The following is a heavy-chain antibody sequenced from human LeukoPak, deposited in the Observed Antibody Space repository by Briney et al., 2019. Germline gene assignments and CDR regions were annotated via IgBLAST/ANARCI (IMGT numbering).Heavy chain of an antibody. V-gene: IGHV1-69*13. CDR1: GGTFSSYA. Sequence: SVKVSCKASGGTFSSYAISWVRQAPGQGLEWMGGIIPIFGTANYAQKFQGRVTITADESTSTAYMELSSLRSEDTAVYYCARGRPLGYCSGGSCYYYGMDFWGQGTTVTVSS. J-gene: IGHJ6*02. CDR3: ARGRPLGYCSGGSCYYYGMDF. D-gene: IGHD2-15*01. CDR2: IIPIFGTA.